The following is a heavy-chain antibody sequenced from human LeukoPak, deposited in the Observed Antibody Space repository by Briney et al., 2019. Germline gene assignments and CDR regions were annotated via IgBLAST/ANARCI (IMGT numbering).Heavy chain of an antibody. CDR1: GFTFSLYG. CDR2: ILYAGSHK. CDR3: ARGETSSYDY. V-gene: IGHV3-30*03. Sequence: GGSLRLSCAASGFTFSLYGMHWVRQAPGKGLEWVAVILYAGSHKYYADSVRGRFTTSRDNSKNTLYLQMNSLRAEDTAVYYCARGETSSYDYWGQGTLVTVSS. D-gene: IGHD2-2*01. J-gene: IGHJ4*02.